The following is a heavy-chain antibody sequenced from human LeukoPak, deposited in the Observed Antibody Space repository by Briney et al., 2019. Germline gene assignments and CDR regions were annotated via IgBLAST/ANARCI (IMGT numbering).Heavy chain of an antibody. Sequence: GGSLRLSCAASGFTFSSYSMNWVRQAPGKGLEWVSSISSSSSYIYYADSVKGRFTISRDNAKNSLYLQMNSLRAEDTAVYYCARDGIGLRRNAFDIWGQGTMVTVSS. V-gene: IGHV3-21*01. D-gene: IGHD3/OR15-3a*01. CDR3: ARDGIGLRRNAFDI. J-gene: IGHJ3*02. CDR1: GFTFSSYS. CDR2: ISSSSSYI.